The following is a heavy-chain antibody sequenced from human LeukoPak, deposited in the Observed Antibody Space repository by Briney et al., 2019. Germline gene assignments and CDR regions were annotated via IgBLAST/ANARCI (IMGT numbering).Heavy chain of an antibody. CDR1: GYTFTNYW. J-gene: IGHJ3*02. V-gene: IGHV5-51*01. CDR3: ARQGEMATIPGAFDI. Sequence: GESLKISCKASGYTFTNYWIGWVRQMPGKGLEWMGIIYPGDSDTTYSPSFQGQVTISADKSITTAYLQWSSLKASDTAMYYCARQGEMATIPGAFDIWGQGTMVTVSS. CDR2: IYPGDSDT. D-gene: IGHD5-24*01.